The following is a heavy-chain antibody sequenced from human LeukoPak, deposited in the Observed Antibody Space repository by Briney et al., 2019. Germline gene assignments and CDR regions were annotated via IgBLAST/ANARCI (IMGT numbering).Heavy chain of an antibody. J-gene: IGHJ5*02. CDR2: INHSGST. CDR3: ARQSGGITIFGVVITQNWFDP. CDR1: GGSISSGGYS. V-gene: IGHV4-34*01. Sequence: SETLSLTCAVSGGSISSGGYSWSWIRQPPGKGLEWIGEINHSGSTNYNPSLKSRVTISVDTSKNQFSLKLSSVTAADTAVYYCARQSGGITIFGVVITQNWFDPWGQGTLVTVSS. D-gene: IGHD3-3*01.